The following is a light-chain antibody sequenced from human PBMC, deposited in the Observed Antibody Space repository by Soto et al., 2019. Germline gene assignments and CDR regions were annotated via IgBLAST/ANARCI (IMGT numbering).Light chain of an antibody. J-gene: IGKJ4*01. CDR3: QQFSGSPLT. CDR1: QSVSSY. V-gene: IGKV3-15*01. Sequence: EIDMTQSPATRSVSPRESDTHSCRASQSVSSYLAWYQQKPGQPPRLLIYGASTRDTGIPARFSGGGSGTDFTLTISRLEPEDFAVYYCQQFSGSPLTFGGGTKVDIK. CDR2: GAS.